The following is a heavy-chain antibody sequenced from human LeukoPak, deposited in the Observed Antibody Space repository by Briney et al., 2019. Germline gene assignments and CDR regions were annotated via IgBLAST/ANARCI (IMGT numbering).Heavy chain of an antibody. D-gene: IGHD1-26*01. Sequence: SETLSLTCTVSGGSISSYYWSWIRQPPGKGLEWIGYIYYSGSTNYNPSLKSRVTISVDTSKNQFSLKLSSVTAADTAVYYCARARGSYWLVGYFDYWGQGTLVTVSS. CDR2: IYYSGST. CDR1: GGSISSYY. V-gene: IGHV4-59*08. CDR3: ARARGSYWLVGYFDY. J-gene: IGHJ4*02.